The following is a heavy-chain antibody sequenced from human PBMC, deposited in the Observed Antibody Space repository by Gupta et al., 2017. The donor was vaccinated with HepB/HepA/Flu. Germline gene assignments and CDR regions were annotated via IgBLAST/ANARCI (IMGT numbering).Heavy chain of an antibody. CDR3: ARRETFDSFDS. J-gene: IGHJ4*02. CDR1: GGSISNSNYY. V-gene: IGHV4-39*01. CDR2: ISHDGTT. Sequence: QLQLQESGPGLVKPSETLSLTCSVSGGSISNSNYYWDWIRQPPGKVLEWLGSISHDGTTDYNPSVKSRVTISADTSKNQVSLKVTSVSAADTAVYYCARRETFDSFDSWGQGILVTVSS.